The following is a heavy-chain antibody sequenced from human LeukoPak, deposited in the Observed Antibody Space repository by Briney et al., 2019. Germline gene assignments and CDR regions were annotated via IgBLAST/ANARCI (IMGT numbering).Heavy chain of an antibody. CDR1: GFTFSSYG. V-gene: IGHV3-33*01. Sequence: GGSLRLSCAASGFTFSSYGMHWVRQAPGKGLEWVAVIWYDGSNKYYADSVKGRFTISRDNSKNTLYLQMNSLRAEDTAVYYCASDYDFWSGWDYWGQGTLVTVSS. D-gene: IGHD3-3*01. J-gene: IGHJ4*02. CDR3: ASDYDFWSGWDY. CDR2: IWYDGSNK.